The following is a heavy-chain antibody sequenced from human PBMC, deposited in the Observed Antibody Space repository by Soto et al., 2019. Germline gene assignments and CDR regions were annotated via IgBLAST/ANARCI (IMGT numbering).Heavy chain of an antibody. V-gene: IGHV4-31*03. D-gene: IGHD5-12*01. Sequence: QVQLQESGPGLVKPSQTLSLTCTVSGCSISSGGYYWSWIRQHPGKGLEWIGYIYYSVSTYYNPSVKSRVTKSLDTSKNQFSLKLSAVTAAETAVYYCARDSGSDSDYYYGMDVWGQGTTVTVSS. CDR2: IYYSVST. CDR1: GCSISSGGYY. CDR3: ARDSGSDSDYYYGMDV. J-gene: IGHJ6*02.